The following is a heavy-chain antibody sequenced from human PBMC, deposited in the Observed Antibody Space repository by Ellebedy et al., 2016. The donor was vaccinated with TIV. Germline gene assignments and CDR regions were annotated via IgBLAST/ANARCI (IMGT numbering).Heavy chain of an antibody. V-gene: IGHV1-69*13. CDR1: GGTFNKYA. J-gene: IGHJ3*02. CDR2: IIPIFRTA. CDR3: ARAVIGRGYAFDI. D-gene: IGHD2/OR15-2a*01. Sequence: ASVKVSCXTSGGTFNKYAISWVRQAPGQGLEWLGGIIPIFRTANYAQKFQGRVTITADESTSTAYMELSTAYMELSSLRSEDTAMYYCARAVIGRGYAFDIWGQGTMVTVSS.